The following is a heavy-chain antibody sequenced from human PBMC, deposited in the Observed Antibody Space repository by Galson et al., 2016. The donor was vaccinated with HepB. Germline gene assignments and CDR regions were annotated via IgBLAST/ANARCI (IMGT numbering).Heavy chain of an antibody. Sequence: SVKVSCKASGYTFASYGIAWVRQAPGQGLEWMGWISSYDDNIKYAQTFQGRFTMTIDSSTNNAYLEMRSLRSDDTAIYYCARERGNYAYFDYWGQETLVTVSS. J-gene: IGHJ4*02. D-gene: IGHD4-11*01. V-gene: IGHV1-18*01. CDR3: ARERGNYAYFDY. CDR1: GYTFASYG. CDR2: ISSYDDNI.